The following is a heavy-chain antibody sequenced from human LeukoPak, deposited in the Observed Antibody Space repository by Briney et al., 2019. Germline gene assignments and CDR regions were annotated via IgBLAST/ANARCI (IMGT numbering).Heavy chain of an antibody. CDR2: ISYDGSNK. J-gene: IGHJ4*02. CDR3: ARETYSSFDS. D-gene: IGHD6-13*01. Sequence: GGSLRLSCAASGFTFSDYAMHWVRQAPGKGPEWVAIISYDGSNKYFADSVKGRFTISRDNSKNTLYLQMNGLRAEDAAVYYCARETYSSFDSWGQGTLVTVSS. V-gene: IGHV3-30*01. CDR1: GFTFSDYA.